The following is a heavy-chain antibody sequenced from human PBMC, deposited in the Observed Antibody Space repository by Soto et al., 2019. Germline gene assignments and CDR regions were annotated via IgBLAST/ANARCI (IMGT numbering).Heavy chain of an antibody. CDR2: INPNSGGT. CDR3: AIAVAGLSYFDY. D-gene: IGHD6-19*01. J-gene: IGHJ4*02. Sequence: VASVKVSCKASGYTFTGYYMHWVRQAPGQGLEWMGWINPNSGGTNYAQKFQGRVTMTRDTSISTAYMELSRLRSDDTAVYYCAIAVAGLSYFDYCCQGTLVTVSS. V-gene: IGHV1-2*02. CDR1: GYTFTGYY.